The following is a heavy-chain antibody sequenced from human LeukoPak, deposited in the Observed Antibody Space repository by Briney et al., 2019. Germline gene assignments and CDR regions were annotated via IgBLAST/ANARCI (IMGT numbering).Heavy chain of an antibody. CDR1: GGSISSGSYY. J-gene: IGHJ4*02. CDR2: IYTSGST. V-gene: IGHV4-61*02. D-gene: IGHD7-27*01. CDR3: ARSGPGDY. Sequence: SQTLSLTCTVSGGSISSGSYYWSWIRQPAGMGLEWIGCIYTSGSTNYNPSRKSPVTVSVDTSKNQFSLELSSGTAADTAVYYCARSGPGDYWGQGTLVPVSS.